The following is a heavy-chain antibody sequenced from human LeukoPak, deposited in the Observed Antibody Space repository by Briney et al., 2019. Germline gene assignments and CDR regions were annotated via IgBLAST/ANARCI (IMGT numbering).Heavy chain of an antibody. D-gene: IGHD1-1*01. CDR3: ARERQLERLAFGKEGSAFDY. CDR1: GFTLSYHS. Sequence: SGGSLRLSCAASGFTLSYHSMNWVRQAPGKGLEWVSFISSSSSYIYYTDSVKGRFTISRDNAKNSLYLQMNRLRAEDTAVYYCARERQLERLAFGKEGSAFDYWGQGTLVTVSS. CDR2: ISSSSSYI. J-gene: IGHJ4*02. V-gene: IGHV3-21*01.